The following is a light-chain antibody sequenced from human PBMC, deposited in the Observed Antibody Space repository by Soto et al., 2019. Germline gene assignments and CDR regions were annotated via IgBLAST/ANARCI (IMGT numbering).Light chain of an antibody. CDR3: QSYDGSLRGSV. Sequence: QSVLTQPPSVSGAPGQRVTISCTGSYSDIGSGYDVHWYQQLPGSAPKPLIYVNSNRPSGVPDRFSASKSGTSASLAITGLQAEDEADYYCQSYDGSLRGSVFGGGTKLTVL. J-gene: IGLJ3*02. CDR1: YSDIGSGYD. V-gene: IGLV1-40*01. CDR2: VNS.